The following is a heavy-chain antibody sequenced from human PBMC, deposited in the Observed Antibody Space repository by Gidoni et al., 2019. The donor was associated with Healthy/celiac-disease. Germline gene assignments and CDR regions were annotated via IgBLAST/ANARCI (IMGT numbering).Heavy chain of an antibody. D-gene: IGHD1-20*01. Sequence: QVQLVQSGAEVKKPGSSVKVSCKASGGTFSSYAISWVRQAPGQGLEWMGGIIPIFGTANYAQKFQGRVTITADESTSTAYMELSSLRSEDTAVYYCARDVGYNWNDVYYYYYGMDVWGQGTTVTVSS. CDR1: GGTFSSYA. J-gene: IGHJ6*02. V-gene: IGHV1-69*01. CDR2: IIPIFGTA. CDR3: ARDVGYNWNDVYYYYYGMDV.